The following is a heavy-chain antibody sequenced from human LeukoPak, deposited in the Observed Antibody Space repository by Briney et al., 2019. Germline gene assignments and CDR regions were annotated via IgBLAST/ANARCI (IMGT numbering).Heavy chain of an antibody. CDR2: MNPNSGNT. CDR3: ARDMHQEGSFDY. Sequence: ASVKVSCEASGYTFTSFDINWVRQAPGQGLAWMGWMNPNSGNTGYAQKFQDRVTMTRNTSISTAYMELSSLRSEDTAVYYCARDMHQEGSFDYWGQGTLVTVSS. CDR1: GYTFTSFD. D-gene: IGHD3-10*01. V-gene: IGHV1-8*01. J-gene: IGHJ4*02.